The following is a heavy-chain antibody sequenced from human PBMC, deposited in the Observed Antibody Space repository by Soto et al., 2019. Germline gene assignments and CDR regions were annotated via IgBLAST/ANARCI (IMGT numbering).Heavy chain of an antibody. J-gene: IGHJ4*02. D-gene: IGHD6-6*01. CDR2: INAGSGTT. Sequence: QVQLVQSGAEVKKPGASVTVSCEASGYTFTTYPVHWVRQAPGQNFEWMGLINAGSGTTKYSQNFQGRVTISRDTSANTAYMELSSLRSDDTAVYYCARAIYSRPSNLNLDSWGQGTLVTVSS. V-gene: IGHV1-3*01. CDR3: ARAIYSRPSNLNLDS. CDR1: GYTFTTYP.